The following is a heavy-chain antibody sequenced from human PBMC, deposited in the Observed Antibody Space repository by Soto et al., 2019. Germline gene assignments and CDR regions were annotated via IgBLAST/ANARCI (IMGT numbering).Heavy chain of an antibody. Sequence: GASVKVSCKASGYTFTSYYMHWVRQAPGQGLEWMGIINPSGGSTSYAQKFQGGVTMTRDTSTSTVYMELSSLRSEDTAVYYCARAKTIFGVLSSGHPGGLYYYYGMDVWGQGTTVTVSS. D-gene: IGHD3-3*01. CDR2: INPSGGST. V-gene: IGHV1-46*01. CDR1: GYTFTSYY. CDR3: ARAKTIFGVLSSGHPGGLYYYYGMDV. J-gene: IGHJ6*02.